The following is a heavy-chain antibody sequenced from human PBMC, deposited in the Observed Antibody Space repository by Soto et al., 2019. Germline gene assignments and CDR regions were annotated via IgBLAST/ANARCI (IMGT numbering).Heavy chain of an antibody. V-gene: IGHV4-39*07. Sequence: PSETLSLTCSVSGGSIGSVDNYWAWIRQAPGKGLEWIGSVYYVGSPFYNPSLKSRVTISIDTSKNQFSLKLTSVTAADTAVYYCARSHSSSWYDYWGQGTLVTVSS. J-gene: IGHJ4*02. CDR1: GGSIGSVDNY. D-gene: IGHD6-13*01. CDR3: ARSHSSSWYDY. CDR2: VYYVGSP.